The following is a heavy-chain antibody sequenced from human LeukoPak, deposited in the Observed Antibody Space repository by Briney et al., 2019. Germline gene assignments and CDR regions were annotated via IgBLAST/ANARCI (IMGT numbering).Heavy chain of an antibody. J-gene: IGHJ6*03. CDR2: IKQDGSEK. D-gene: IGHD1-26*01. CDR3: ARKGISYSGSYYYYYYMDV. CDR1: GFTFSSYW. Sequence: GGALRLSCAASGFTFSSYWMSWVRQAPGKGLEWVANIKQDGSEKYYVDSVKGRFTISRDNAKNSLYLQMNSLRAEDTAVYYCARKGISYSGSYYYYYYMDVWGKGTTVTVSS. V-gene: IGHV3-7*01.